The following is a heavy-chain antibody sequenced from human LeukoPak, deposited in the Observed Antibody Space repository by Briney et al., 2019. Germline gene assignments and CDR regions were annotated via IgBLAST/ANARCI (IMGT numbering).Heavy chain of an antibody. CDR1: GFTFSSYG. CDR3: ATYRQVLLPFEA. Sequence: EGSLRLSCAASGFTFSSYGMSWVRQAPGKGLEWVSSISGSTRSTYYADSVRGRFTVSRDNSKSTLFLQMNSLRAEDTAIYYCATYRQVLLPFEAWGQGTLVTVSS. D-gene: IGHD5-18*01. V-gene: IGHV3-23*01. CDR2: ISGSTRST. J-gene: IGHJ5*02.